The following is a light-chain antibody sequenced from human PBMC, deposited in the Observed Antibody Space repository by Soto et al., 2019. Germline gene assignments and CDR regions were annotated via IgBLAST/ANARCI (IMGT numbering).Light chain of an antibody. CDR1: SSDVGGYHY. V-gene: IGLV2-11*01. CDR2: DVN. Sequence: QPVLTQPRSVSGSPGQSVTLSCTGTSSDVGGYHYVSWYQHHRGKAPKIIIYDVNKRPSGVPDRFSGSKSGNTASLTISGLQTEDEADYYCQSYDNSLSGSWVFGGGTKLTVL. J-gene: IGLJ3*02. CDR3: QSYDNSLSGSWV.